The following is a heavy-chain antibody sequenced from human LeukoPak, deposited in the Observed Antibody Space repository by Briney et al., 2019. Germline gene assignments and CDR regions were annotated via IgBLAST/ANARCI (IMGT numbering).Heavy chain of an antibody. CDR1: GFTFSSYE. CDR3: ARTLWGVRGVLDY. V-gene: IGHV3-48*03. Sequence: GGSLRLSCAAPGFTFSSYEMNWVRQASGKGLEWVSYISSSGSTIYYADSVKGRFTISRDNAKNSLYLQMNSLRAEDTAVYYCARTLWGVRGVLDYWGQGTLVTVSS. D-gene: IGHD3-10*01. CDR2: ISSSGSTI. J-gene: IGHJ4*02.